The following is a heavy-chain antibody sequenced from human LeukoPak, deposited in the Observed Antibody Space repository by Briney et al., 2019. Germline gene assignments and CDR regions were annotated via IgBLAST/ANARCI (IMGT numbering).Heavy chain of an antibody. D-gene: IGHD6-6*01. CDR2: IYYSGST. J-gene: IGHJ4*02. CDR1: GGSISSYY. CDR3: ARVDPDSSSTLEVFDY. V-gene: IGHV4-59*01. Sequence: SETLSLTCTVSGGSISSYYWSWIRQPPGEGLEWIGFIYYSGSTNYNPSLKSRVTISVDTSKNQFSLKLSSVTAADTAVYYCARVDPDSSSTLEVFDYWGQGTLVTVSS.